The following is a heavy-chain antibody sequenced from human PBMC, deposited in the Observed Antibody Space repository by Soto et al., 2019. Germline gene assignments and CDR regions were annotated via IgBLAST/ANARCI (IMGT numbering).Heavy chain of an antibody. J-gene: IGHJ6*02. Sequence: QVQVVESGGGVVQPGRSLRLSCAGSRFIFRHYAMHWVRQAPGKGLEWVAVISYDGSNKYYAESVKGRFTISRDNSENTLYLQINSLRAEDTAVYHCARDIVVGPKVYGMDVWGQGTTVTVSS. D-gene: IGHD1-26*01. CDR3: ARDIVVGPKVYGMDV. CDR2: ISYDGSNK. V-gene: IGHV3-33*01. CDR1: RFIFRHYA.